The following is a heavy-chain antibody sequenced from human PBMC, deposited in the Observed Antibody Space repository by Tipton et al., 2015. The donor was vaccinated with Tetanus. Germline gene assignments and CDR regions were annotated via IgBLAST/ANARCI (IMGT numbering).Heavy chain of an antibody. CDR2: ISYDGSNK. D-gene: IGHD5-24*01. Sequence: QLVQSGGGVVQPGRSLRLSCAASGFTFSSYAMHWVRQAPGKGLEWVAVISYDGSNKYYADSVKGRFTISRDNSKNTLYPQMNSLRAEDTAVYYCARWGFGDGYNLDYWGQGTLVTVSS. V-gene: IGHV3-30-3*01. CDR1: GFTFSSYA. J-gene: IGHJ4*02. CDR3: ARWGFGDGYNLDY.